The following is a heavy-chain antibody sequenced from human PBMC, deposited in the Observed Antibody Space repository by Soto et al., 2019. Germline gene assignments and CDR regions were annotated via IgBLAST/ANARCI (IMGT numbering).Heavy chain of an antibody. CDR3: ARWVAAADY. D-gene: IGHD6-13*01. V-gene: IGHV4-61*01. J-gene: IGHJ4*02. Sequence: SETLSLTCTVSGGSVSSGSYYWSWIRQPPGKGLEWIGYIYYSGSTNYNPSLKSRVTISVDTSKNQFSLKLSSVTAADTAVYYCARWVAAADYWGQGTLVTVS. CDR1: GGSVSSGSYY. CDR2: IYYSGST.